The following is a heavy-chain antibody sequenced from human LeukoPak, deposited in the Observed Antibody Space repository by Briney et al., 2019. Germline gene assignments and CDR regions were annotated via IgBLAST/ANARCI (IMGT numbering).Heavy chain of an antibody. CDR2: IYYSGST. CDR3: ARDKNYYGMDV. J-gene: IGHJ6*02. Sequence: PSETLSLTCTVSGGSISSSSYYWGWIRQPPGKGLEWIGSIYYSGSTYYNPSLKSRATISVDTSKNQFSLKLSSVTAADTAVYYCARDKNYYGMDVWGQGTTVTVSS. CDR1: GGSISSSSYY. V-gene: IGHV4-39*07.